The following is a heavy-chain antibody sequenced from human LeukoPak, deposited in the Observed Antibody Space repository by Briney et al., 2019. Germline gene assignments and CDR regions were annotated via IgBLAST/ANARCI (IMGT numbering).Heavy chain of an antibody. V-gene: IGHV1-46*01. D-gene: IGHD5-12*01. Sequence: ASVKVSCKASGYTFTSYYMHWVRQAPGQGLEWMGIISPSGGSTSYAQKFQGRVTMTEDTSTDTAYMELSSLRSEDTAVYYCATGRRDSGYDWVYWGQGTLVTVSS. CDR2: ISPSGGST. CDR1: GYTFTSYY. J-gene: IGHJ4*02. CDR3: ATGRRDSGYDWVY.